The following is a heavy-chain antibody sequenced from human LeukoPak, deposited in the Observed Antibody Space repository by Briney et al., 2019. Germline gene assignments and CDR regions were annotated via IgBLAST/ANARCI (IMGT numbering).Heavy chain of an antibody. Sequence: GGSLRLSCAASGLTFANTWMHWVRHAPGKGLVWVSLINNDGSTTNYADSVKGRFTNSRDNAKNTVYLQMHSLRAEDTAVYYGAIGGTYGSGRWGQGTLVTVSS. CDR3: AIGGTYGSGR. V-gene: IGHV3-74*01. J-gene: IGHJ4*02. CDR2: INNDGSTT. CDR1: GLTFANTW. D-gene: IGHD3-10*01.